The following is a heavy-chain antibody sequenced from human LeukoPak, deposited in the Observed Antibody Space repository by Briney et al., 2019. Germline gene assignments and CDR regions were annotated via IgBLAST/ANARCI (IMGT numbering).Heavy chain of an antibody. D-gene: IGHD3-3*01. CDR3: ARYEGREYYDFWSGSSPLRRHYYMDV. J-gene: IGHJ6*03. CDR1: GGSFSGYY. Sequence: SETLSLTCAVYGGSFSGYYWSWIRQPPGKGLEWIGEINHSGSTNYNPSLKSRVTISVDTSKNQFSLKLSSVTAADTAVYYCARYEGREYYDFWSGSSPLRRHYYMDVWGKGTTVTVSS. CDR2: INHSGST. V-gene: IGHV4-34*01.